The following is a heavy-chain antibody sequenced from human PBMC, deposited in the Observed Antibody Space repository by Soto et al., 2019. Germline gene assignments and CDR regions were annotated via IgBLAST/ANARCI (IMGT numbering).Heavy chain of an antibody. CDR1: GGSISSYY. D-gene: IGHD6-6*01. Sequence: QVQLQESGPGLVKPSETLALTCTVSGGSISSYYWSWIRQPPGKELEWIGYIYYRGSTNYNPSLKCRVHQSLDTSTSPFTLKLSSVTAADTAVYYGARAYISSYYYYYYVAVWGKGTTGSFSS. V-gene: IGHV4-59*01. CDR2: IYYRGST. CDR3: ARAYISSYYYYYYVAV. J-gene: IGHJ6*03.